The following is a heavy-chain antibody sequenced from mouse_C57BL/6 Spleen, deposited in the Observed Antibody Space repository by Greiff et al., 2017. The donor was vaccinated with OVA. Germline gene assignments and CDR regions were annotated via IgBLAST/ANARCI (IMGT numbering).Heavy chain of an antibody. J-gene: IGHJ4*01. Sequence: QVQLKQPGAELVKPGASVKLSCKASGYTFTSYWMHWVKQRPGRGLEWIGRIDPNSGGTKYNEKFKSKATLTVDKPSSTAYIQLSSLTSEDSAVYDCARREEFYYAMDYWGQGTSVTVSS. CDR1: GYTFTSYW. CDR3: ARREEFYYAMDY. CDR2: IDPNSGGT. V-gene: IGHV1-72*01.